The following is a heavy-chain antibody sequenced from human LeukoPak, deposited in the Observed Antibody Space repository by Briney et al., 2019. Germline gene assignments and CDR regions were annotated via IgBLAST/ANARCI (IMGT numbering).Heavy chain of an antibody. V-gene: IGHV3-11*01. CDR3: ARDQRQWLGADAFDI. J-gene: IGHJ3*02. CDR1: GFTFSDYY. CDR2: ISSSGSTI. Sequence: GGSLRLSCAASGFTFSDYYMSWIRQAPGKGLEWVSYISSSGSTIYYADSVKGRFTISRDNAKNSLYLQMNSLRAEDTAVYYCARDQRQWLGADAFDIWGQGTMATVSS. D-gene: IGHD6-19*01.